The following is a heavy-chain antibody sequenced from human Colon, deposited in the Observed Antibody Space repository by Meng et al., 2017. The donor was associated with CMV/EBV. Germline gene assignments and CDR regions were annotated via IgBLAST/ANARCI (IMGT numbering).Heavy chain of an antibody. Sequence: GESLKISCAASGFTFSSYGMHWVRQAPGKGLEWVAFIRYDGSNKYYADSVKGRFTISRDNSKNTLYLQMNSLRAEDTAVYYCAKPPKQYCSSTSCSPDYWGQGTLVTVSS. CDR2: IRYDGSNK. CDR3: AKPPKQYCSSTSCSPDY. CDR1: GFTFSSYG. V-gene: IGHV3-30*02. D-gene: IGHD2-2*01. J-gene: IGHJ4*02.